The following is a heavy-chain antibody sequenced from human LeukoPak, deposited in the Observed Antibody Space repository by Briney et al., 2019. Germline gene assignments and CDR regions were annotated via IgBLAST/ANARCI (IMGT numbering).Heavy chain of an antibody. V-gene: IGHV4-59*01. D-gene: IGHD5-18*01. Sequence: PPETLSLTCILSGGFISSDSWSWIRQPPGKGLEWIGYMSYIGSTNYNTSLRSGVTISIHTSKTHLSLKMNSVTAADTAVYYCARAEGYSYGYYWFDPWGKGTLVTVSS. CDR2: MSYIGST. CDR3: ARAEGYSYGYYWFDP. J-gene: IGHJ5*02. CDR1: GGFISSDS.